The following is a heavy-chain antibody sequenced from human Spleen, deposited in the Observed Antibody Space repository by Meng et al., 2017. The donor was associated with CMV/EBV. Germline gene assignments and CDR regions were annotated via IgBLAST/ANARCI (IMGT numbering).Heavy chain of an antibody. Sequence: GESLKISCAASGFTFSTYPMHWVRQPPGKGLEWVATIKEDGSEKYYVDSVKGRFTISRDNAENSLFLQMNSLSAEDTAVYYCAIWEDWGQGTLVTVSS. CDR3: AIWED. CDR2: IKEDGSEK. V-gene: IGHV3-7*01. D-gene: IGHD1-26*01. J-gene: IGHJ4*02. CDR1: GFTFSTYP.